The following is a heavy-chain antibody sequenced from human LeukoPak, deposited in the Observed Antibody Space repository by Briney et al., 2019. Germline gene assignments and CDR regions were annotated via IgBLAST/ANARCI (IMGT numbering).Heavy chain of an antibody. V-gene: IGHV3-13*01. Sequence: PGGSLRLSCAASGFTFSSYDMHWVRQGTGKGLEWVSVIGTAGATFYAGSVKGRFTISRENAKNSVYLQINSLRAGDTAVYYCARGRGYYFDYWGQGTLVTVSS. J-gene: IGHJ4*02. D-gene: IGHD3-22*01. CDR1: GFTFSSYD. CDR3: ARGRGYYFDY. CDR2: IGTAGAT.